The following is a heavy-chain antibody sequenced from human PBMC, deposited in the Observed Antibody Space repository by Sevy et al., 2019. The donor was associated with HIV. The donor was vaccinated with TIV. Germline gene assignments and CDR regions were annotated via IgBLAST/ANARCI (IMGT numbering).Heavy chain of an antibody. CDR2: ISAYNGNT. V-gene: IGHV1-18*01. J-gene: IGHJ6*02. CDR3: AREGGKTLWFGDLYGMDV. Sequence: ASVKVSCKASGYTFTSYGISWVRQAPGQGLEWMGWISAYNGNTNYAQKLQGRVTMTTDTSTSTAYMELRGLRSDDTAVYDCAREGGKTLWFGDLYGMDVWGQGTTVTVSS. D-gene: IGHD3-10*01. CDR1: GYTFTSYG.